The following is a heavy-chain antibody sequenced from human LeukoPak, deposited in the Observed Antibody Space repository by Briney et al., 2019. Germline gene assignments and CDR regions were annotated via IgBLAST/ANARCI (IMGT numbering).Heavy chain of an antibody. D-gene: IGHD3-22*01. J-gene: IGHJ4*02. Sequence: SVKVSCKASGGTFSSYAISRVRQAPGQGLEWMGGIIPIFGTANYAQKFQGRVTITTDESTSTAYMELSSLRSEDTAVYYCARTTYYYDSSGYYSPRDYFDYWGQGTLVTVSS. CDR1: GGTFSSYA. CDR2: IIPIFGTA. V-gene: IGHV1-69*05. CDR3: ARTTYYYDSSGYYSPRDYFDY.